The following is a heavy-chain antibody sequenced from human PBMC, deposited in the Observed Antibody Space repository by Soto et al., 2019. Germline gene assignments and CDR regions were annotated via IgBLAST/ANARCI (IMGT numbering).Heavy chain of an antibody. CDR3: ARPANTVADHFDL. CDR2: IYPSDSDT. J-gene: IGHJ4*02. V-gene: IGHV5-51*01. Sequence: RVASLTISCKVSGYTFTIYWIGWVRQMPGKGLEWMGIIYPSDSDTRYSPSFQGQVTISADKSINTAYLQWNSLKASDTAIYYCARPANTVADHFDLWGQGTPVTVSS. CDR1: GYTFTIYW. D-gene: IGHD4-17*01.